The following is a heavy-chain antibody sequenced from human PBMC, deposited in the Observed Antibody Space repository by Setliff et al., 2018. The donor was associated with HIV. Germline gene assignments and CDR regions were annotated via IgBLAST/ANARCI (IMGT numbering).Heavy chain of an antibody. Sequence: GGSLRLSCAASGFTFSSYSMHWVRQAPGKGLEWVAVIWYDGSNKYYADSVKGRFTISRDNSKNTLYLQMNSLRANDTAVYYCVRGYDVLIGSPDSWGQGTLVTVSS. V-gene: IGHV3-33*01. CDR2: IWYDGSNK. J-gene: IGHJ4*02. CDR3: VRGYDVLIGSPDS. D-gene: IGHD3-9*01. CDR1: GFTFSSYS.